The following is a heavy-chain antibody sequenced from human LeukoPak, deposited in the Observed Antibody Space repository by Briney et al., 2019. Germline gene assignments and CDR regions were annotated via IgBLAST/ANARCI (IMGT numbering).Heavy chain of an antibody. J-gene: IGHJ4*02. D-gene: IGHD3-10*01. CDR1: GFTFSSYA. V-gene: IGHV3-23*01. CDR3: AKDRIYYYGSGSYRAFGY. CDR2: ISGSGGST. Sequence: GGSLRLSCAASGFTFSSYAMSWVRQAPGKGLEWVSAISGSGGSTYYADSVKGRFTISRDNSKNTLYLQMNSLRAEDTAVYYCAKDRIYYYGSGSYRAFGYWGQGTLVTVSS.